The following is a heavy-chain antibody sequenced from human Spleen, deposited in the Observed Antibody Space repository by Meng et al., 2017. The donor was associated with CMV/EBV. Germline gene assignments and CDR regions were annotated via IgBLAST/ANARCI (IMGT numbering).Heavy chain of an antibody. J-gene: IGHJ5*02. CDR3: ARDRYVAVAGSGWFDP. CDR1: GGTFSRYP. Sequence: GGTFSRYPSSWVRQAPGQGLEWMGGIRPMFGTANYAEKLQGRVTITTDESTNAAYMELSSLTSEDTAVDYCARDRYVAVAGSGWFDPWGQGTLVTVSS. V-gene: IGHV1-69*05. CDR2: IRPMFGTA. D-gene: IGHD6-19*01.